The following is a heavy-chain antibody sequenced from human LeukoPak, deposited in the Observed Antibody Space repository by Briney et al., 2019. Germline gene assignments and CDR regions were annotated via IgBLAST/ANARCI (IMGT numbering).Heavy chain of an antibody. D-gene: IGHD2-2*01. CDR1: GYSFTSYA. V-gene: IGHV1-3*01. CDR2: INPANGNT. CDR3: ARVGSTTFDS. J-gene: IGHJ4*02. Sequence: GASVKVSCKASGYSFTSYAMHWVRQAPGQRLEWMGWINPANGNTKYSQKFQGRVTITRDTSASTVYMELSSLRSEDTAVYYCARVGSTTFDSWGQGTLVTVSS.